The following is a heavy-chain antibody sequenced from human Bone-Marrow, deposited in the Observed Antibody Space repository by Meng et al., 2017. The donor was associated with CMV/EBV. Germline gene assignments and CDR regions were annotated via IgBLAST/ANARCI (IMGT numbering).Heavy chain of an antibody. CDR2: IYSGGSRT. CDR3: AKLPRSWSYYFGYYFDY. V-gene: IGHV3-23*03. Sequence: GGSLKISCAASGFTFSSYAMSWVRQAPGKGVEWVSVIYSGGSRTYYADSVKGRFNISRDNSKNTLYLQMNSLRAEDTAVYYCAKLPRSWSYYFGYYFDYWGQGTLVTVSS. D-gene: IGHD1-26*01. J-gene: IGHJ4*02. CDR1: GFTFSSYA.